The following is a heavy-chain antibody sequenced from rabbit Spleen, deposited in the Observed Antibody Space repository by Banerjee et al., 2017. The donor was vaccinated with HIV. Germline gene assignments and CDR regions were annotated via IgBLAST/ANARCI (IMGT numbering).Heavy chain of an antibody. CDR1: GFSFSAGYY. D-gene: IGHD3-1*01. Sequence: QSLEESGGDLVKPGASLTLTCTASGFSFSAGYYMCWVRQAPGKGLEWIACIDTGSSGNTYYASWAKGRFTISKTSSTTVTLQMTSLTVADTATYFCARRRTGCVDIRADCYFNVWGPGTLVTVS. CDR2: IDTGSSGNT. J-gene: IGHJ4*01. V-gene: IGHV1S40*01. CDR3: ARRRTGCVDIRADCYFNV.